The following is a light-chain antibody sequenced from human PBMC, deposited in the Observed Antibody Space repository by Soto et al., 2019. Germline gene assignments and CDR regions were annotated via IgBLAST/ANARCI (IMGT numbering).Light chain of an antibody. J-gene: IGKJ5*01. V-gene: IGKV3D-20*02. CDR3: QQRSHWPPIT. CDR1: QSVSSSY. CDR2: GAS. Sequence: EIVLTQSPGTLSLSPGERATLSCRASQSVSSSYLAWYQQKPGQAPRLLIYGASSRATGIPGRFSGSGSGTDFTLTISRLEPEDFAVYFCQQRSHWPPITFGQGTRLEIK.